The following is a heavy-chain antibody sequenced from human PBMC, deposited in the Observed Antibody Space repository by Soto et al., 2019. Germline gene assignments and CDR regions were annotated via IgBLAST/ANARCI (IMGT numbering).Heavy chain of an antibody. CDR3: ARDQVTMVRGVRVYYCGMDV. V-gene: IGHV4-30-4*01. CDR1: GGSISSGDYY. D-gene: IGHD3-10*01. CDR2: IYYSGST. Sequence: QVQLQESGPGLVKPSQTLSLTCTVSGGSISSGDYYWSWIRQPPGKGLEWIGYIYYSGSTYYNPSLKSRVTLSVDTSKDQFSLEVSSVTAADTAVYYCARDQVTMVRGVRVYYCGMDVCGRVTTVTVSS. J-gene: IGHJ6*02.